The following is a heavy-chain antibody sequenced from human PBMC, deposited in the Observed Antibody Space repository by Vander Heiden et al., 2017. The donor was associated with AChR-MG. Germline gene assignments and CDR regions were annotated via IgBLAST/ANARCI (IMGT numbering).Heavy chain of an antibody. CDR1: GYTFTGYY. J-gene: IGHJ6*02. D-gene: IGHD3-3*01. CDR3: AREWWDYDFWSGYYPDYYYYGMDV. Sequence: QVQLVQSGAEVKKPEASVKVSCKASGYTFTGYYMHWVRQAPGQGLEWMGWINPNSGGTNYAQKFQGRVTMTRDTSISTAYMELSRLRSDDTAVYYCAREWWDYDFWSGYYPDYYYYGMDVWGQGTTVTVSS. V-gene: IGHV1-2*02. CDR2: INPNSGGT.